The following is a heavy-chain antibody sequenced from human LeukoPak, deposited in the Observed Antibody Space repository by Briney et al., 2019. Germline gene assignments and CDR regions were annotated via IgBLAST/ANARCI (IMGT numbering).Heavy chain of an antibody. V-gene: IGHV4-34*01. CDR3: ARTIAAAGTYYFDY. CDR2: INHSGST. CDR1: GGSFSGYY. J-gene: IGHJ4*02. D-gene: IGHD6-13*01. Sequence: PSETLSLTCAVYGGSFSGYYWSWIRQPPGKGLEWIGEINHSGSTNYNPSLKSRVTISVDTSKNQFSLKLSSVTAADTAVYYCARTIAAAGTYYFDYWGKGTLVTVSS.